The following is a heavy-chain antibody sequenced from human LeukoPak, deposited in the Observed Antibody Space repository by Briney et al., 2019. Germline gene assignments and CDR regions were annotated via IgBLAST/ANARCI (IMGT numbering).Heavy chain of an antibody. CDR1: GGSISSYY. CDR2: IYYSGST. CDR3: ARVPGDYVWGIWFDP. D-gene: IGHD3-16*01. V-gene: IGHV4-59*01. J-gene: IGHJ5*02. Sequence: SETLSLTCTVSGGSISSYYWSWIRQPPGKGLEWIGYIYYSGSTNYNPSLKSRVTISVDTSKNQFSLKLSSVTAADTAVYYCARVPGDYVWGIWFDPWGQGTLVTVSS.